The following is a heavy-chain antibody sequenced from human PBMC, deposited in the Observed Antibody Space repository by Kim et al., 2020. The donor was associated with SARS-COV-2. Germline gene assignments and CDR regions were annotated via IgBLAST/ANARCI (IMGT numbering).Heavy chain of an antibody. Sequence: GGSLRLSCAASGFTVSSNYMSWVRQAPGKGLEWVSVIYSGGRTYYADSVKGRFTISRDNSKNTLYLQMNSLRAEDTAVYYCAGGDYDSSGYPGRYFDYWGQGTLVTVSS. CDR2: IYSGGRT. CDR3: AGGDYDSSGYPGRYFDY. CDR1: GFTVSSNY. J-gene: IGHJ4*02. D-gene: IGHD3-22*01. V-gene: IGHV3-53*01.